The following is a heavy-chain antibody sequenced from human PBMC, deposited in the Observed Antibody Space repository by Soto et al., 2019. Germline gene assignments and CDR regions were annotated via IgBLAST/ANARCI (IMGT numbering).Heavy chain of an antibody. Sequence: PSETLSLTCTVSGGSISSYYWSWIRQPPGKGLEWIGYIYYSGSTNYNPSLKSRVTISVDTSKNQFSLKLSSVTAADTAVYYCARTRCDYIWGSYRQNFDAPNYYYYMDVWGKGTTVTVSS. V-gene: IGHV4-59*01. D-gene: IGHD3-16*02. CDR1: GGSISSYY. J-gene: IGHJ6*03. CDR2: IYYSGST. CDR3: ARTRCDYIWGSYRQNFDAPNYYYYMDV.